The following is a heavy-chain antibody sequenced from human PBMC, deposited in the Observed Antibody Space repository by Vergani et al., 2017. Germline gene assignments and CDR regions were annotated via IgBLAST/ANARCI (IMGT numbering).Heavy chain of an antibody. J-gene: IGHJ6*02. CDR1: GGSISSSSYY. CDR3: ARHAWINYYGIDV. CDR2: IYYSGST. V-gene: IGHV4-39*01. D-gene: IGHD2-2*03. Sequence: QLQLQESGPGLVKPSETLSLTCTVSGGSISSSSYYWGWIRQPPGKGLEWIGSIYYSGSTYYNPSLKSRVTISVDTSKNQFSLKLSSVTAADTAVYYCARHAWINYYGIDVWGQGTTVTVSS.